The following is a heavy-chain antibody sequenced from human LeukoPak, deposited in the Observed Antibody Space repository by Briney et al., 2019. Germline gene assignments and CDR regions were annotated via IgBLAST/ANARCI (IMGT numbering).Heavy chain of an antibody. CDR3: ARQQKGHCSSTSCYGIDY. CDR1: GYSITSRTDY. CDR2: VFYSGTT. V-gene: IGHV4-39*01. J-gene: IGHJ4*02. D-gene: IGHD2-2*01. Sequence: PSETPSLTCTVSGYSITSRTDYWGWIRLPPGNCLEWIGFVFYSGTTYYTPSLKSRVTISVDTSKNQFSLRLNSVTAADTALYYCARQQKGHCSSTSCYGIDYWGQGTLVTVSS.